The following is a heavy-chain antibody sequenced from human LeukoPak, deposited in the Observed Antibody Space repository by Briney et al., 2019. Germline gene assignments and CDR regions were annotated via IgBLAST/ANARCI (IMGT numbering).Heavy chain of an antibody. CDR2: YNGNT. CDR3: TRQGDGGRAFDY. J-gene: IGHJ4*02. V-gene: IGHV4-39*01. Sequence: YNGNTYYNASLKSRVSISGDTSNNQFSLRLTSVTATDTAVYYGTRQGDGGRAFDYWGQGILVTVSS. D-gene: IGHD4-23*01.